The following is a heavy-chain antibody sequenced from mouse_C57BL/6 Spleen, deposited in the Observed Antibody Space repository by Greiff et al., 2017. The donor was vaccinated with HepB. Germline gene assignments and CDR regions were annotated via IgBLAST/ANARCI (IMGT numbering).Heavy chain of an antibody. V-gene: IGHV1S81*02. J-gene: IGHJ2*01. Sequence: VQLVESGAELVKAGASVKMSCKASGYTFTSYWMHWVKQRLGQGLEWFAETNPTNGRTYYNEKFKSKATLTVDKSSSTAYMLLSGPTFEDSAVYYCARIKKIVATYVDYWGQGTTLIVSS. CDR3: ARIKKIVATYVDY. D-gene: IGHD1-1*01. CDR2: TNPTNGRT. CDR1: GYTFTSYW.